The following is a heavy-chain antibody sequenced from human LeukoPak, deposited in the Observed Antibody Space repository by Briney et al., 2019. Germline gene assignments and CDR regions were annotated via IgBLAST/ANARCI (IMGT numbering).Heavy chain of an antibody. Sequence: PGRSLRLSCVASGFTFTDYGMHWVRQAPGKGLEWVAVISYDGSSEYYADSVKGRFTIFRDDYKNRVYLQMNSLRAEDTAVFYCAKPPWGSYEGPTFWGQGTLVTVSS. J-gene: IGHJ4*02. D-gene: IGHD3-16*01. V-gene: IGHV3-30*18. CDR1: GFTFTDYG. CDR2: ISYDGSSE. CDR3: AKPPWGSYEGPTF.